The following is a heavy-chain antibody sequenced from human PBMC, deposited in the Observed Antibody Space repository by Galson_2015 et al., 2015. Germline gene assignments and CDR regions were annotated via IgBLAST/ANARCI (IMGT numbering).Heavy chain of an antibody. V-gene: IGHV2-5*02. CDR1: GFSLSTSGVG. D-gene: IGHD1-7*01. Sequence: PALVKPTQTLTLTCTFSGFSLSTSGVGVGWIRQPPGKALEWLALIYWDDDKRYSPSLKSKLTITKDTSKNQVVLTMTNMDPVDTATYYCAHRVNWNYEPIWDYWGQGTLVTVSS. J-gene: IGHJ4*02. CDR3: AHRVNWNYEPIWDY. CDR2: IYWDDDK.